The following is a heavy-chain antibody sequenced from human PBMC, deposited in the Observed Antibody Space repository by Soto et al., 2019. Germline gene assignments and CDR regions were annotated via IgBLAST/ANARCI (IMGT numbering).Heavy chain of an antibody. J-gene: IGHJ4*02. CDR3: ARDREGQWLALDY. Sequence: EVQLVESGGGLVKPGGSLRLSCAASGFTFSSYSMNWVRQAAGKGLEWVSSISSSSSYIYYADSVKGRFTISRDNAKNSLYLQMNSLRAEDTAVYYCARDREGQWLALDYWGQGTLVTVSS. D-gene: IGHD6-19*01. CDR1: GFTFSSYS. V-gene: IGHV3-21*01. CDR2: ISSSSSYI.